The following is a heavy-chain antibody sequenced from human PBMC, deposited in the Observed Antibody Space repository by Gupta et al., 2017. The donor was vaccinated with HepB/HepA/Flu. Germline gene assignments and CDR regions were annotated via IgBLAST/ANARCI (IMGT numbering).Heavy chain of an antibody. CDR1: GYTFRFYY. Sequence: QVQLVQSGAEVRKPGAAVKVSCQASGYTFRFYYIHWVLQDTGQGLEWMGSINPNTGDPTYAQQFQGSVTMTRDKSIDTAYMDLNRLRSDDTAVYYCARVQYYFDSSGPSAYYFDYWGQGTLVTVSS. CDR3: ARVQYYFDSSGPSAYYFDY. V-gene: IGHV1-2*02. J-gene: IGHJ4*02. CDR2: INPNTGDP. D-gene: IGHD3-22*01.